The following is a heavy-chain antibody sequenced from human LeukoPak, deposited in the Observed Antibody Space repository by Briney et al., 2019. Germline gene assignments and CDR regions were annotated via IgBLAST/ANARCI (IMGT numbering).Heavy chain of an antibody. Sequence: GGSLRLSCAASGFTVSSNYMAWVRQPPAKGLEWVSILYSAGFTYYADSVKGRFTISRDNSKNTVYLQMNSLRAEDTAVYYCARETEYYGSGSYYIGYWGQGTLVTVSS. CDR1: GFTVSSNY. CDR2: LYSAGFT. V-gene: IGHV3-53*01. CDR3: ARETEYYGSGSYYIGY. J-gene: IGHJ4*02. D-gene: IGHD3-10*01.